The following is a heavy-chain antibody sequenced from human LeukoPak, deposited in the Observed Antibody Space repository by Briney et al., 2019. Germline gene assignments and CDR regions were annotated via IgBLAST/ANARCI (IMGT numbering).Heavy chain of an antibody. Sequence: GGSLRLSCAASGFTFSSYAMHWVRQAPGKGLEWVAVISYDGSNKYYADSVKGRFTISRDNSKNTLYLQMNSLRAEDTAVYYCARPLWDYDSSGYYSDWGQGTLVTVSS. CDR2: ISYDGSNK. J-gene: IGHJ4*02. CDR3: ARPLWDYDSSGYYSD. D-gene: IGHD3-22*01. CDR1: GFTFSSYA. V-gene: IGHV3-30*04.